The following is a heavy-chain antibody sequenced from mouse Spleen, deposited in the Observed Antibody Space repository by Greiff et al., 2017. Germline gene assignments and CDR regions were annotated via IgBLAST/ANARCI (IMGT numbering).Heavy chain of an antibody. CDR2: IYPGDGDT. CDR3: ARGDYYQGYFDY. Sequence: QVQLQQSGPELVKPGASVKISCKASGYAFSSSWMNWVKQRPGKGLEWIGRIYPGDGDTNYNGKFKGKATLTADKSSSTAYMQLSSLTSEDSAVYFCARGDYYQGYFDYWGQGTTLTVSS. J-gene: IGHJ2*01. V-gene: IGHV1-82*01. CDR1: GYAFSSSW. D-gene: IGHD1-1*01.